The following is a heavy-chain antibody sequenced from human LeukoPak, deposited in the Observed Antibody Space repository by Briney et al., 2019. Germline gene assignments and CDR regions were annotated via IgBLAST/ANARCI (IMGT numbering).Heavy chain of an antibody. CDR3: ARDRGYYGSGDNWFDP. Sequence: ASVKVSCKASGYTFTSYGISWVRQAPGQGLEWMGWISGYNGNTNYAQKLQGRVTMTRDTSISTAYMELSRLRSDDTAVYYCARDRGYYGSGDNWFDPWGQGTLVTVSS. V-gene: IGHV1-18*01. CDR2: ISGYNGNT. J-gene: IGHJ5*02. D-gene: IGHD3-10*01. CDR1: GYTFTSYG.